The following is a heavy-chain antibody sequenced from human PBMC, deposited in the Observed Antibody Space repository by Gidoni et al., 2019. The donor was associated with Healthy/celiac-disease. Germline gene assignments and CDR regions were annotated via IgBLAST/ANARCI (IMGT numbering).Heavy chain of an antibody. V-gene: IGHV4-34*01. CDR2: INHSGST. CDR1: GGSLSGYS. Sequence: QVQLQQWGAGLLKPSATLSLTCAVYGGSLSGYSWSWIRQPPGKGLEWIGEINHSGSTNYNPSLKSRVTISVDTSKNQFSMKLSSVTAADTAVYYCARGRPMYYYGSGSYYRHYFDYWGQGTLVTVSS. D-gene: IGHD3-10*01. J-gene: IGHJ4*02. CDR3: ARGRPMYYYGSGSYYRHYFDY.